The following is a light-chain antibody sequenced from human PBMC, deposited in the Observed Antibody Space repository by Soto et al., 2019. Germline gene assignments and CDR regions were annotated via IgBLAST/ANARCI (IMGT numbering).Light chain of an antibody. Sequence: QSVLTQPPSVSGAPGQRVTISCTGCNSNIGAGYDVHWYQQLPGTAPKLLIYGNINRPSGVPDRFSGSKSGTSASLAITGLQAEDEADYSCQSYDHTLSGSFVFGTGTKVTVL. V-gene: IGLV1-40*01. CDR2: GNI. J-gene: IGLJ1*01. CDR1: NSNIGAGYD. CDR3: QSYDHTLSGSFV.